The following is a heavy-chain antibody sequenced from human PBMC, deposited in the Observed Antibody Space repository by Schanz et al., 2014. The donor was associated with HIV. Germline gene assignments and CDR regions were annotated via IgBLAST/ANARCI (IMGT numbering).Heavy chain of an antibody. CDR3: ANEEVPNDY. V-gene: IGHV3-23*04. Sequence: EQLVESGGGLVKPGGSLRLSCVASGFTFSSYSMNWVRQAPGKGLEWVSGISISGDVTYYSDSVKGRFTISRDNSKNMVYLQMNSLRAEDTAVYYCANEEVPNDYWGQGTLVTVSS. CDR2: ISISGDVT. CDR1: GFTFSSYS. J-gene: IGHJ4*02.